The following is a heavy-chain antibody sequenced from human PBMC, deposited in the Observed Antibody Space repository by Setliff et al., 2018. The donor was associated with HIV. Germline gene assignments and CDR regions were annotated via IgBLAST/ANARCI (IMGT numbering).Heavy chain of an antibody. CDR2: IYYTGSA. D-gene: IGHD3-22*01. J-gene: IGHJ4*02. V-gene: IGHV4-59*04. CDR3: ASGYQYDSSGYYYVTPIDY. CDR1: GGSISSYY. Sequence: PSETLSLTCTVSGGSISSYYWSWIRQPPGKGLEWIGYIYYTGSANYNPSLKSRVTMSVDTSKNQFSLKLSSVTAADTAVYYCASGYQYDSSGYYYVTPIDYWGQGTLVTVSS.